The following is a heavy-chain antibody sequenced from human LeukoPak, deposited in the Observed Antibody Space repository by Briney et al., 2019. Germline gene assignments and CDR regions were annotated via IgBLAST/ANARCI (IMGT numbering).Heavy chain of an antibody. Sequence: GGSLRLSCAASGFTFSSYWMIWVRQAPGKGLEWVSNINQDGSDKYYVDSVKGRFTISRDNAKNSLYLQMNSLRAEDTAVYYCARDLGVAEAGTVGYFDYWGQGNLVTVSS. CDR1: GFTFSSYW. J-gene: IGHJ4*02. V-gene: IGHV3-7*03. CDR2: INQDGSDK. D-gene: IGHD6-13*01. CDR3: ARDLGVAEAGTVGYFDY.